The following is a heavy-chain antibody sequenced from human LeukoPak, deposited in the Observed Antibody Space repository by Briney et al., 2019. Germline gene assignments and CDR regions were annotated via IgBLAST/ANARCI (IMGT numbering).Heavy chain of an antibody. V-gene: IGHV3-21*01. CDR1: GFTFSSYS. J-gene: IGHJ4*02. D-gene: IGHD2-2*01. CDR3: ARDYRYCSSTSCSLFDY. Sequence: GGSLRLSCAASGFTFSSYSMNWVRQAPGKGLEWVSSISSSSSYIYYADSVKGRFTISRDNAKNSLYLQMNSLRAEDTAVYYCARDYRYCSSTSCSLFDYWGQGTLVTVSS. CDR2: ISSSSSYI.